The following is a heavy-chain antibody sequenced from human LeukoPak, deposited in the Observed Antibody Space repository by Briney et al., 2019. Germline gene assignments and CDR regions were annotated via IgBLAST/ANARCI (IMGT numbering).Heavy chain of an antibody. CDR2: ISSSSSTI. V-gene: IGHV3-48*04. J-gene: IGHJ4*02. CDR3: ARDNWGPDY. CDR1: GFTFSTYS. Sequence: GGSLRLSCAASGFTFSTYSMKWVRQAPGKGLEWVSYISSSSSTIYYADSVRGRFTISRDNAKNSLYLQMNRLRAEDTAVYYCARDNWGPDYWGQGILVTVSS. D-gene: IGHD7-27*01.